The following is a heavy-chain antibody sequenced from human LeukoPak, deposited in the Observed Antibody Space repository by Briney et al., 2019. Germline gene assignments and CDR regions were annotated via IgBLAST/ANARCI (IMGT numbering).Heavy chain of an antibody. J-gene: IGHJ4*02. CDR1: GYTFTGYY. CDR2: INPNSGGT. Sequence: AASVKVSCKASGYTFTGYYMHWVRQAPGQGLEWMGWINPNSGGTNYAQKFQGRVTMTRDTSISTAYMELSRLRSDDTAVYYCARDVVVVVPAAAHFDYWGQGTLVTVSS. D-gene: IGHD2-2*01. CDR3: ARDVVVVVPAAAHFDY. V-gene: IGHV1-2*02.